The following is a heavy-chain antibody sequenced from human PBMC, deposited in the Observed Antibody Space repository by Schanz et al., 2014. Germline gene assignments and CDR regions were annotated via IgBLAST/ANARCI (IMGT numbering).Heavy chain of an antibody. CDR2: IGSSSSRI. Sequence: DVHLLESGGGLVQPGGSLRLSCAASEFTFSTDAMSWVRQAPGKGLEWISYIGSSSSRIDHADSVKGRFTISRDNAKNSLYLQMNSLRAEDTAVYYCVRDSFFAFDYWGQGTLVNVSS. CDR3: VRDSFFAFDY. D-gene: IGHD3-3*01. CDR1: EFTFSTDA. V-gene: IGHV3-48*01. J-gene: IGHJ4*02.